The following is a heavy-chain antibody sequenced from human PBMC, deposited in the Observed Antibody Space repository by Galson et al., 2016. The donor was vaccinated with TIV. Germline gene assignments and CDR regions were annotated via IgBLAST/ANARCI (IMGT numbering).Heavy chain of an antibody. V-gene: IGHV1-69*13. Sequence: SVKVSCKASGGTFSSNVFNWVRLAPGQGLEWMGVINPLFPTTNYAQRFQGRVTITADESTSTAYMELSSLRFEDTAVYYCARARGYNFENAFHIWGQGTMVTVSS. CDR2: INPLFPTT. J-gene: IGHJ3*02. CDR3: ARARGYNFENAFHI. D-gene: IGHD5-18*01. CDR1: GGTFSSNV.